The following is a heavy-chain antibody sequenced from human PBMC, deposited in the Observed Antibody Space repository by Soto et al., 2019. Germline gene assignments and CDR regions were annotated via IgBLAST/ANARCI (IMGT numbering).Heavy chain of an antibody. D-gene: IGHD3-10*01. CDR3: VHRRMGYYYGSGSYYNSGGFDY. V-gene: IGHV2-5*02. CDR1: GFSLSTSGVG. CDR2: IYWDDDK. Sequence: QITLKESGPTLVKPTQTLTLTCTFSGFSLSTSGVGVGWIRQPPGKALEWLALIYWDDDKRYSPSLKSRLTITMDTSKNQVVLTMTNMDPVDTATYYCVHRRMGYYYGSGSYYNSGGFDYWGQGTLVTVSS. J-gene: IGHJ4*02.